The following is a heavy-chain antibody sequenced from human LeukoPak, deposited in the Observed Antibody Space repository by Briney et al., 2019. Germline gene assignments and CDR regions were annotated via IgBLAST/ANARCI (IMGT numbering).Heavy chain of an antibody. CDR1: GGSFSGYY. CDR2: INHSGST. Sequence: PSETLSLTCAVYGGSFSGYYWSWIRQPPGKGLEWIGEINHSGSTNYNPSLKSRVTISVDTSKNQFSLKLSSVTAADMAVYYCARCENAINWFDPWGQGTLVTVSS. D-gene: IGHD1-1*01. CDR3: ARCENAINWFDP. V-gene: IGHV4-34*01. J-gene: IGHJ5*02.